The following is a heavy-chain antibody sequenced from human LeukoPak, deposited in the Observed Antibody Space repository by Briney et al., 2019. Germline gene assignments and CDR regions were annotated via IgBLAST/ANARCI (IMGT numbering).Heavy chain of an antibody. CDR3: ARDGALWVGDFTFYFDS. CDR1: GYTFVAYF. V-gene: IGHV1-2*02. J-gene: IGHJ4*02. CDR2: INPNNGDT. Sequence: EASVMVSCKASGYTFVAYFMHWVRQAPGQGLEWMGWINPNNGDTDSAQKFKGRVTMTRDTSITTVYMELTRLTSDDTAVYFCARDGALWVGDFTFYFDSWGQGSLVTVSS. D-gene: IGHD3-10*01.